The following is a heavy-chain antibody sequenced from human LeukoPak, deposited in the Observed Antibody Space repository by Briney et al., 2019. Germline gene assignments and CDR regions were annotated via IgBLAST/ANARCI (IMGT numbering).Heavy chain of an antibody. D-gene: IGHD6-13*01. CDR1: GFTFSNYA. CDR2: ISGSGGST. V-gene: IGHV3-23*01. J-gene: IGHJ4*02. CDR3: AKGRSAEASAAFNY. Sequence: GGFLRLSCAASGFTFSNYAMNWVRQAPGKGLEWVSVISGSGGSTYYADSVKGRFTISRDNSKNTLYLQMNSLRAEDTAVYYCAKGRSAEASAAFNYWGQGTLVTVSS.